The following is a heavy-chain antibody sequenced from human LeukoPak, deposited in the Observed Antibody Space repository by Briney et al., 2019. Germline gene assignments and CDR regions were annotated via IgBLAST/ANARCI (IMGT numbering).Heavy chain of an antibody. CDR3: ARDWFDGDYDRFDY. Sequence: GGSPRLSCAVSGFTFSSYWMSWFRQAPGKGLEWVANINQDGSQKFSVDSVKGRFTISRDNAKNSLSLQMNSLRVEDTAVYYCARDWFDGDYDRFDYWGQGTLVTVSS. CDR1: GFTFSSYW. V-gene: IGHV3-7*03. CDR2: INQDGSQK. D-gene: IGHD4-17*01. J-gene: IGHJ4*02.